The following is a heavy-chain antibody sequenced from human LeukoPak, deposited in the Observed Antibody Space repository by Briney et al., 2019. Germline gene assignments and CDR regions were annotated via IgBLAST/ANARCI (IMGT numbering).Heavy chain of an antibody. D-gene: IGHD1-1*01. CDR3: ARRTTTRRDALDI. J-gene: IGHJ3*02. Sequence: SETLSLTCTVSGGSISSSTYYWGWIRQPPGKGLEWIGTMYYSGSTYYNPSLKSRVTISVDTSKKKFSLKLSSVTAADTAVYFCARRTTTRRDALDIWGQGTMVTVSS. CDR2: MYYSGST. V-gene: IGHV4-39*01. CDR1: GGSISSSTYY.